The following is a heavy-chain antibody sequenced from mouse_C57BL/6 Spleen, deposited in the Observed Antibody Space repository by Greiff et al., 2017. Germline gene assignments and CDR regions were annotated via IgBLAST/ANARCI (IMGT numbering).Heavy chain of an antibody. V-gene: IGHV1-50*01. CDR1: GYTFTSYW. CDR2: IDPSDSYT. D-gene: IGHD1-1*01. CDR3: GTTVVYGAMDY. J-gene: IGHJ4*01. Sequence: VQLQQPGAELVKPGASVKLSCKASGYTFTSYWMQWVKQRPGQGLEWIGEIDPSDSYTNYNQKFKGKATLTVDTSSSTAYMQLSSLTSEDSAVYYCGTTVVYGAMDYWGQGTSVTVSS.